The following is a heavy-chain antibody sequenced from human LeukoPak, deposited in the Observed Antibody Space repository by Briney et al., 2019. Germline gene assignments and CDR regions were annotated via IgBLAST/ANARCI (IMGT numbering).Heavy chain of an antibody. Sequence: SETLSLTCTVSGGSISSGGFYWSWIRQHPGKGLEWIGYIYYSGSTYYNPSLKSRVTISVDTSKNQFSLKLSSVTAADTAVYYCARAGIAAAVWFDLWGQGTLVTVSS. CDR1: GGSISSGGFY. J-gene: IGHJ5*02. V-gene: IGHV4-31*03. CDR3: ARAGIAAAVWFDL. CDR2: IYYSGST. D-gene: IGHD6-13*01.